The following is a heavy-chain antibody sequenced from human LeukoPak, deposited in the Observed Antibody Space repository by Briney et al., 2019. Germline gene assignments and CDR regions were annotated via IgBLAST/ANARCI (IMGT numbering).Heavy chain of an antibody. V-gene: IGHV3-23*01. Sequence: PGGSLRLSCAASGFTFSSCAMNWVRQAPGKGLEWVSTVSGSGANTYYADSVKGRFTISRDNSKDTLYLQMNSLKAEDTAVYYCTKDQNGYNKPEEYWGQGALVTVSS. CDR1: GFTFSSCA. J-gene: IGHJ4*02. D-gene: IGHD5-24*01. CDR3: TKDQNGYNKPEEY. CDR2: VSGSGANT.